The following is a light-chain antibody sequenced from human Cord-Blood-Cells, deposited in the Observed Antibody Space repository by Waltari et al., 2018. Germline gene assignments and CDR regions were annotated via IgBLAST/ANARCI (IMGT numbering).Light chain of an antibody. J-gene: IGLJ2*01. CDR2: EVS. Sequence: QSALTQPASVSGSPGQSITLSCTGTSSDVGSYNLVPWYQQHPGKAPKLMIYEVSKRPSGVSNRFSGSKSGNTASLTISGLQAEDEADYYCCSYAGSSTVVFGGGTKLTVL. CDR1: SSDVGSYNL. CDR3: CSYAGSSTVV. V-gene: IGLV2-23*02.